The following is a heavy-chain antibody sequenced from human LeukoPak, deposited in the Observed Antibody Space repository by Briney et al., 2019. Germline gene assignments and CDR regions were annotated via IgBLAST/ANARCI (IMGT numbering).Heavy chain of an antibody. CDR2: MYASGGT. CDR1: GFTVSSKY. J-gene: IGHJ4*02. CDR3: ARATGTPLDY. D-gene: IGHD3-9*01. Sequence: GGSLRLSCAASGFTVSSKYMSWVRQAPGKGLGWVSVMYASGGTYYADSVKGRFTISRDTSKNTLYLQMNTLRADDTAVYYCARATGTPLDYWGQGTLVTVSS. V-gene: IGHV3-66*01.